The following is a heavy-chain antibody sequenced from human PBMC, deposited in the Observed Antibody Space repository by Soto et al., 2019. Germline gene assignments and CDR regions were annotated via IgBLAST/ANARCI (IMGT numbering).Heavy chain of an antibody. CDR3: ARDGRVAALNYFDY. D-gene: IGHD6-6*01. Sequence: ASVKVSCKASGYTFTSYCISWVRQAPGQGLEWMGWISAYNGNTNYAQKLQGRVTMTTDTSTSTAYMELRSLRSDDTAVYYCARDGRVAALNYFDYWGQGTLVTVSS. CDR1: GYTFTSYC. V-gene: IGHV1-18*01. CDR2: ISAYNGNT. J-gene: IGHJ4*02.